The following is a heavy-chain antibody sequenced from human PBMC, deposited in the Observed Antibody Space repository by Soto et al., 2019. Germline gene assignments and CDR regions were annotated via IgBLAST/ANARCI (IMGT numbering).Heavy chain of an antibody. J-gene: IGHJ6*02. CDR3: ASQYCDGTSCHHPTDDYYYYGMDV. CDR1: GYTFTNNG. V-gene: IGHV1-18*04. Sequence: QVQLVQSGAEVKKSGASVKVSCKASGYTFTNNGISWVRQAPGKGLEWMGWISGYTGNTNYAQKFQDRVTMTTDTSTSTAYMDLRSLTSDDTAVYYCASQYCDGTSCHHPTDDYYYYGMDVWGQGTTVTVSS. CDR2: ISGYTGNT. D-gene: IGHD2-2*01.